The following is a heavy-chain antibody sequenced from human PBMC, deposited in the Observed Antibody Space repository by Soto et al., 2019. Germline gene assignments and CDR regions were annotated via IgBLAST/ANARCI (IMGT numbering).Heavy chain of an antibody. J-gene: IGHJ5*02. CDR2: ISSSSSYI. CDR1: GFTFSSYS. D-gene: IGHD5-12*01. CDR3: ARDGGYASPFDP. Sequence: GGALRLSCAASGFTFSSYSMNWVRQAPGKGLEWVSSISSSSSYIYYADSVKGLFTISRDNAKNSLYLQMNSLRAEDTAVYYCARDGGYASPFDPWGQGTLVTVSS. V-gene: IGHV3-21*01.